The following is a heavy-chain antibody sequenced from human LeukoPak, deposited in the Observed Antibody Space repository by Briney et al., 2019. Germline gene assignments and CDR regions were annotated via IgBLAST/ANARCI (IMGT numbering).Heavy chain of an antibody. V-gene: IGHV4-59*08. D-gene: IGHD2-21*01. Sequence: SGTLSLTCSVSGDYINTGHWWSWVRQPPGKGLEWIGYIYYSGSTNYNPSLKSRVTISVDTSKNQFSLKLSSVTAADTAVYYCARQMIGEGYYFDYWGQGTLVTVSS. J-gene: IGHJ4*02. CDR3: ARQMIGEGYYFDY. CDR2: IYYSGST. CDR1: GDYINTGHW.